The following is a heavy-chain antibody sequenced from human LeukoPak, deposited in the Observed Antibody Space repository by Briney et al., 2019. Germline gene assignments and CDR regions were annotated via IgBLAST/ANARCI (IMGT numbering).Heavy chain of an antibody. Sequence: GGSLRLSCAASGFTFSSYAMSWVRQAPGKGLEWVSAISGSGGSTYYADSVKGRFTISRDNSKNTLYLQMNSLRAEDTAVYYCARGGLAYSSSSGYWGQGTLVTVSS. V-gene: IGHV3-23*01. J-gene: IGHJ4*02. CDR2: ISGSGGST. CDR1: GFTFSSYA. CDR3: ARGGLAYSSSSGY. D-gene: IGHD6-6*01.